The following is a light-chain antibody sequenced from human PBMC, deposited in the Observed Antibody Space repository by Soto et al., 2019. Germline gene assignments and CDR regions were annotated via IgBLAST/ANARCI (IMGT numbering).Light chain of an antibody. V-gene: IGKV3-15*01. CDR2: GAS. CDR3: QQYDNWLRS. J-gene: IGKJ4*01. Sequence: EIVMSQSPVTLSVSPGERVTLSCRASQSVSSNLAWYQQKLGQAPRLLIYGASTRATGIPARFSGSGSGTAFSLTISSLQSEDFAVYYCQQYDNWLRSFGGGTKVEIK. CDR1: QSVSSN.